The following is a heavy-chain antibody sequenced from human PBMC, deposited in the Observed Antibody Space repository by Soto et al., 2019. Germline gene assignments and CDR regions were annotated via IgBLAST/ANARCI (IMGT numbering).Heavy chain of an antibody. CDR2: ISLYSDGT. CDR1: GYTFSNYG. Sequence: ASVKVSCKTSGYTFSNYGTTWVRQAPGQPLEWLGWISLYSDGTNYAQKFQGRVSMTTDTSTTTAYMELRSLRSDDTAVYYCARVVPGAEAWFGPWGQGTLVTVSS. D-gene: IGHD2-2*01. CDR3: ARVVPGAEAWFGP. J-gene: IGHJ5*02. V-gene: IGHV1-18*01.